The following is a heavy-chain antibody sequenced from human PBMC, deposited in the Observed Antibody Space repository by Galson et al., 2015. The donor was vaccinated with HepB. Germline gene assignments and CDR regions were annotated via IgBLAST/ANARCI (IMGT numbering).Heavy chain of an antibody. V-gene: IGHV3-7*04. Sequence: SLRLSCAASGFTSTDHYMDRVRQAPGKGLEWVANIKEDGTEKNYVDSVKGRFTISRDNAKKSLYLQMNSLRAEDTAVYYCARGGAFDIWGQGTMVTVSS. J-gene: IGHJ3*02. CDR3: ARGGAFDI. CDR1: GFTSTDHY. D-gene: IGHD5-12*01. CDR2: IKEDGTEK.